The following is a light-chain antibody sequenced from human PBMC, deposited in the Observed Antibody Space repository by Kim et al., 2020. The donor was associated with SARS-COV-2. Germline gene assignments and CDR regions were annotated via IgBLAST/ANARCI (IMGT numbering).Light chain of an antibody. V-gene: IGKV1-17*01. Sequence: IQMTQSPSSLSASVGDRVTITCRASQGIRNYLDWYQQKPGKAPKLLIYAASTLQHGVPSRFSGSGSGTEFTLTISSLQPEDVATYYCLQHNSGPLTFGQGTRLEIK. CDR2: AAS. CDR1: QGIRNY. CDR3: LQHNSGPLT. J-gene: IGKJ5*01.